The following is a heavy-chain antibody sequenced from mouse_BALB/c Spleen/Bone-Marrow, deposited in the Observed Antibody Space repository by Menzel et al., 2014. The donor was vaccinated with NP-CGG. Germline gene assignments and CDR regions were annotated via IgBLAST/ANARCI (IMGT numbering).Heavy chain of an antibody. Sequence: VQLQQSGAELVRPGASVKLSCKASGYTFXSYWINWVKQRPGQGLEWIGNIYPSDSYTNYNQKFKDKATLTVDKSSSTAYMQLSGPTSEDSAVYYCTRGLGAMDYWGQGTSVTVSS. CDR1: GYTFXSYW. CDR3: TRGLGAMDY. V-gene: IGHV1-69*02. J-gene: IGHJ4*01. CDR2: IYPSDSYT. D-gene: IGHD3-3*01.